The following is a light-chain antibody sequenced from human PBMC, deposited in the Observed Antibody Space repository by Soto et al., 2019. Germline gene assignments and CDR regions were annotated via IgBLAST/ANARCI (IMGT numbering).Light chain of an antibody. CDR3: QQYNSYTIT. CDR1: QSISTW. CDR2: DAS. J-gene: IGKJ5*01. V-gene: IGKV1-5*01. Sequence: DIQMTQSPSTLSGSVGDRVTITCRASQSISTWLAWYQQEPGQAPKLLIYDASSLESGVPSRFSGSGSGTEFTLTISSLQPDDFATYYCQQYNSYTITFGQGTRVEIK.